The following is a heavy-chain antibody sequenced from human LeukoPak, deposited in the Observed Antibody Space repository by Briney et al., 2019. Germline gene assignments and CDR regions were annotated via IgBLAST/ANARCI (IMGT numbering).Heavy chain of an antibody. CDR3: AKDLDFIVVVTANLDV. V-gene: IGHV3-30*18. CDR2: ISYDGSNK. D-gene: IGHD2-21*02. Sequence: GGSLRLSCAASGFTFSSYGMHWVRQAPGKGLEWVAVISYDGSNKYYADSVKGRFTISRDNSKNTLYLQMNSLRAEDTAVYYCAKDLDFIVVVTANLDVWGKGTTVTVSS. CDR1: GFTFSSYG. J-gene: IGHJ6*04.